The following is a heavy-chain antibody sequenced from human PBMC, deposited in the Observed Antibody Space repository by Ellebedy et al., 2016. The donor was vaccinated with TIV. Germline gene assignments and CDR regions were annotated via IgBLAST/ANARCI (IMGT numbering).Heavy chain of an antibody. J-gene: IGHJ5*02. Sequence: MPSETLSLTCTVSGGSITSNSYYRGWIRQPPGKGLEWIGSIYYSGSAYYNPSLKSRVTVSVDTSRNQFSLNLSSVTAADTAVYYCARDPALPRGRFDTWGQGTLVTVSS. CDR2: IYYSGSA. CDR3: ARDPALPRGRFDT. V-gene: IGHV4-39*07. CDR1: GGSITSNSYY.